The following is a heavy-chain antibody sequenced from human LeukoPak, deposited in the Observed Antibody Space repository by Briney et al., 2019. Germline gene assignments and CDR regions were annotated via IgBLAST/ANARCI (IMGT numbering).Heavy chain of an antibody. CDR2: ISWNSGSI. Sequence: GRSLRLSCAASGFTFDDYAMHWVRQAPGKGLEWVSGISWNSGSIGYADSVKGRFTISRDNAKNSLYLQMNSLRAEDTALYYCAKDYSYDSRGYANWFDPWGQGTLVTVSS. J-gene: IGHJ5*02. CDR3: AKDYSYDSRGYANWFDP. D-gene: IGHD3-22*01. CDR1: GFTFDDYA. V-gene: IGHV3-9*01.